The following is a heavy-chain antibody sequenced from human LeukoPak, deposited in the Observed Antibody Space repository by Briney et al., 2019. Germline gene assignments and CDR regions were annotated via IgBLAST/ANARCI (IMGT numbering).Heavy chain of an antibody. V-gene: IGHV1-69*05. D-gene: IGHD2/OR15-2a*01. CDR2: IIPIFGTA. CDR1: GGTFSSYA. Sequence: GASVKVSCKASGGTFSSYAISWVRQAPGQGLEWMGGIIPIFGTANYAQKFQGRVTITTDESTSTAYMELSSLRSEDTAVYYCARVLTDYWYAFDIWGQGTMVTVSS. CDR3: ARVLTDYWYAFDI. J-gene: IGHJ3*02.